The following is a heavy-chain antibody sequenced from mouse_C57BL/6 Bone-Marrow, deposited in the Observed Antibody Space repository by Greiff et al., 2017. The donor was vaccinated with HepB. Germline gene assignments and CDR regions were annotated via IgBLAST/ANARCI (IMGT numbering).Heavy chain of an antibody. J-gene: IGHJ4*01. Sequence: QVQLQQSGAELARPGASVKLSCKASGYTFTSYGISWVKQRTGQGLEWIGEIYPRSGNTYYNEKFKGKATLTADKSSSTAYMELRSLTSEDSAVCLCAEGEVTLDTTRADYYAMDYWGQGTSVTVSS. CDR1: GYTFTSYG. D-gene: IGHD2-2*01. V-gene: IGHV1-81*01. CDR3: AEGEVTLDTTRADYYAMDY. CDR2: IYPRSGNT.